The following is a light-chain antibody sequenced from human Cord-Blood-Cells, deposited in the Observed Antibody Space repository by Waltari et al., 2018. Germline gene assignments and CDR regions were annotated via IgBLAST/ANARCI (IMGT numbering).Light chain of an antibody. CDR3: QQDNRYSFA. CDR1: QSISSW. J-gene: IGKJ3*01. CDR2: DAA. Sequence: DIQMTQSPSTLSASVGDRVTITCRASQSISSWLAWYQQKPGKAPKLLIYDAASLDSGVPSMSRGSGSGTEFTLTISSLQPYHFATYYCQQDNRYSFAFCPGTKVYVK. V-gene: IGKV1-5*01.